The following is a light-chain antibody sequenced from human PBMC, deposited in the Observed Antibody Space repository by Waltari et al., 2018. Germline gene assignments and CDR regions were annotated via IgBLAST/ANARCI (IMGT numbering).Light chain of an antibody. CDR2: AAS. V-gene: IGKV1-9*01. CDR3: QQLNSYPLFT. Sequence: DIQLTQSPSSLSASVGDRVTITCRASQGISSYLAWYQQKPGKAPKLLIYAASTLQNGVPSRFSGSGSGTEFTLTISSLQPEDFATYYCQQLNSYPLFTFGPGTKVDIK. CDR1: QGISSY. J-gene: IGKJ3*01.